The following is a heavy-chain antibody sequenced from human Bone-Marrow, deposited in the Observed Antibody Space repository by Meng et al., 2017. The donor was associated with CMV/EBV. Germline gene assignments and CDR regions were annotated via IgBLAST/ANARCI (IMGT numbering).Heavy chain of an antibody. CDR1: GGSISSYY. CDR3: ARDEGGYFDY. V-gene: IGHV4-59*01. J-gene: IGHJ4*02. CDR2: IYYSGST. Sequence: SETLSLTCTVSGGSISSYYWSWIRQPPGKGLEWIGYIYYSGSTNYNPSLKSRVTISVDTSKNQFSLKLSSVTAADTAVYYCARDEGGYFDYWGQGNLVTVSS.